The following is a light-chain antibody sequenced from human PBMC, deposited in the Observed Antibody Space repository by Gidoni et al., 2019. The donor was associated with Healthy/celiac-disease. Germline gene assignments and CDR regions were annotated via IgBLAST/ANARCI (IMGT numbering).Light chain of an antibody. CDR3: QQRSNCPSWT. CDR1: QSVSSY. J-gene: IGKJ1*01. V-gene: IGKV3-11*01. Sequence: EIVLTQSPATLSLSPGERATLSCRASQSVSSYLAWYQQKPGQAPRLLIYDASNRATGIPARFSGSGSGTDFTLTISSLEPEDFAVYYCQQRSNCPSWTFXXXTKVEIK. CDR2: DAS.